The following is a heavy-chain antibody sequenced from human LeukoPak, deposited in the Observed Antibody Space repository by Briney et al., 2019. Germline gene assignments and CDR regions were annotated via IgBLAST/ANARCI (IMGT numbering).Heavy chain of an antibody. CDR2: INHSGST. D-gene: IGHD2-21*01. Sequence: PSETLSLTCAVYGGSFSGYYWSWIRQPPGKGLEWIGEINHSGSTNYNPSLKSRVTISVDTSKNQFSLKQSSVTAADTAVYYCARGLYFGDPDYYYYYGMDVWGQGTTVTVSS. CDR1: GGSFSGYY. CDR3: ARGLYFGDPDYYYYYGMDV. V-gene: IGHV4-34*01. J-gene: IGHJ6*02.